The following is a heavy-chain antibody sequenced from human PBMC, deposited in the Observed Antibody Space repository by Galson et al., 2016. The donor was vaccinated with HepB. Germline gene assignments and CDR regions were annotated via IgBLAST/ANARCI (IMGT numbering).Heavy chain of an antibody. Sequence: PLRLSCAASGFTFSASYMSRVRKAPGRGLEWVSHISRRGSTIYYADSVKGRFTVSRDDAKNSLYLQMNSLRVEDTAVYYGAREADTWGQGTLVTVSS. V-gene: IGHV3-11*01. CDR1: GFTFSASY. D-gene: IGHD6-25*01. CDR2: ISRRGSTI. CDR3: AREADT. J-gene: IGHJ4*02.